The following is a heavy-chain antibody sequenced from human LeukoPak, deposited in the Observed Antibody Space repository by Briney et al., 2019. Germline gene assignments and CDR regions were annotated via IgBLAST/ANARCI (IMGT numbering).Heavy chain of an antibody. J-gene: IGHJ4*02. Sequence: SVKVSCKASGGTFSSYAISWVRQAPGQGLEWMGGIVPIFGTANYAQKFQGRVTITADESTSTAYMELSSLRSEDTAVYYCARVEGYGSGDYFDYWGQGTLVTVSS. V-gene: IGHV1-69*01. CDR2: IVPIFGTA. CDR3: ARVEGYGSGDYFDY. D-gene: IGHD3-10*01. CDR1: GGTFSSYA.